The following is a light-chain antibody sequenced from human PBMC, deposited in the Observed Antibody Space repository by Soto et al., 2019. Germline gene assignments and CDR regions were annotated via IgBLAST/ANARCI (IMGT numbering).Light chain of an antibody. J-gene: IGKJ4*01. Sequence: EIALTQSPDTLSLSPGERATLSCRASQSVSSTSLAWYQQKPGQAPRLLIYGASSRATGIPDRFSGSGSGTDFTLTISRLEPEDFAVYYCQQYGSSPLLTFGGGTKVDIK. CDR3: QQYGSSPLLT. CDR2: GAS. V-gene: IGKV3-20*01. CDR1: QSVSSTS.